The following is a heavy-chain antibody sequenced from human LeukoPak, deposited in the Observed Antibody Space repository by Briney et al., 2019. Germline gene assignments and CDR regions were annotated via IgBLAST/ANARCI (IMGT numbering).Heavy chain of an antibody. CDR3: ARDGIAAAGHFDY. D-gene: IGHD6-13*01. Sequence: SVKVSCKASGGTFSSYAISWVRQAPGQGLEWMGGIIPIFGTANYAQKFQGRVTITADESTGTAYMELSSLRSEDTAVYYCARDGIAAAGHFDYWGQGTLVTVSS. CDR1: GGTFSSYA. CDR2: IIPIFGTA. J-gene: IGHJ4*02. V-gene: IGHV1-69*01.